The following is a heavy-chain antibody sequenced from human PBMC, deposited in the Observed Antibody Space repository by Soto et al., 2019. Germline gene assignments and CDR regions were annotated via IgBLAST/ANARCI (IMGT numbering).Heavy chain of an antibody. D-gene: IGHD5-12*01. V-gene: IGHV2-5*01. CDR1: GVSPHTSGVG. CDR2: IYWNDDK. Sequence: GAGPTLVNPPQTLTPTRPLSGVSPHTSGVGVGWVPPPPGKALEWLALIYWNDDKRYSPSLKSRLTITKDTSKNQVVLTMTNMDPVDTATYYCAHSPVEMATIVDYWGQGTLVTVSS. CDR3: AHSPVEMATIVDY. J-gene: IGHJ4*02.